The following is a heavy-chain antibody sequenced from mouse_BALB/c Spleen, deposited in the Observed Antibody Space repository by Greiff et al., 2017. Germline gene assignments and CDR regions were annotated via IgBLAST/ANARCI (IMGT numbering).Heavy chain of an antibody. CDR1: GFTFSSFG. J-gene: IGHJ2*01. D-gene: IGHD3-3*01. CDR3: ARGLGGYYFDY. CDR2: ISSGSSTI. V-gene: IGHV5-17*02. Sequence: EVKLVESGGGLVQPGGSRKLSCAASGFTFSSFGMHWVRQAPEKGLEWVAYISSGSSTIYYADTVKGRFTISRDNPKNTLFLQMTSLRSEDTAMYYCARGLGGYYFDYWGQGTTLTVSS.